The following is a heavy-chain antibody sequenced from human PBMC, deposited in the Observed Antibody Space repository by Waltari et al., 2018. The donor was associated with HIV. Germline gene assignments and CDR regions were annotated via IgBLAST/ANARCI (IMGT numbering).Heavy chain of an antibody. V-gene: IGHV1-18*01. CDR3: AGGMGGGSYYPDFYFDY. D-gene: IGHD1-26*01. J-gene: IGHJ4*02. CDR2: ISSKNVNT. Sequence: QVQLVQSGAELKKPGASVKVSCKASGYTFTSYGITWVRQAPGQGLEWMGWISSKNVNTHYAQQLPDRVALTTDTSTSTAYMELRTVRSDDTAVYYCAGGMGGGSYYPDFYFDYWGLGTLVTVSS. CDR1: GYTFTSYG.